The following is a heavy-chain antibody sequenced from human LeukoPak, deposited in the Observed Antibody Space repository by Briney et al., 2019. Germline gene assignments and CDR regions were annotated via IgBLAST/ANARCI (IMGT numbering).Heavy chain of an antibody. Sequence: SETLSLTCAVYGGSFSGYYWSWIRQPPGKGLEWIGEINHSGSTNYNPSLKSRVTISVDTSKNQFSLKLSSVTAADTAVYYCARDPLGYYDSSGFDYWGQGTLVTVSS. J-gene: IGHJ4*02. D-gene: IGHD3-22*01. CDR3: ARDPLGYYDSSGFDY. CDR1: GGSFSGYY. V-gene: IGHV4-34*01. CDR2: INHSGST.